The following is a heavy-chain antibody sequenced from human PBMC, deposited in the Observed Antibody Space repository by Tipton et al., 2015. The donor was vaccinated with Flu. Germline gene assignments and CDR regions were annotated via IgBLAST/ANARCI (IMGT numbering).Heavy chain of an antibody. V-gene: IGHV5-51*01. Sequence: VQLVQSGAEVKKPGESLKISCKGSGYSFTSYWIGWVRQMPGKGLEWMGLIYPGDSDTRYSPSFQGKVTIPADKSISTAYLQWSSLTASDTAMYYCAGRGIATAGTQDDAFDIWGQGTMVTVSS. CDR1: GYSFTSYW. J-gene: IGHJ3*02. CDR3: AGRGIATAGTQDDAFDI. CDR2: IYPGDSDT. D-gene: IGHD6-13*01.